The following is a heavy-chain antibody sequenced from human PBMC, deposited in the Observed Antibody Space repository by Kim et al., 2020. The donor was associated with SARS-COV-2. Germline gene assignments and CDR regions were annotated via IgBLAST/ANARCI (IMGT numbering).Heavy chain of an antibody. J-gene: IGHJ4*02. CDR3: AASGGVPAASFDY. V-gene: IGHV1-58*01. D-gene: IGHD2-2*01. Sequence: YAQKFQERVTITRDMSTSTAYMELSSLRSEDTAVYYCAASGGVPAASFDYWGQGTLVTVSS.